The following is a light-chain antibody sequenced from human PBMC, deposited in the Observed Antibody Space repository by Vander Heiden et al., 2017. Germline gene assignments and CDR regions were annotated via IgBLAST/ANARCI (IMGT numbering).Light chain of an antibody. CDR3: SSYTSSSTWV. CDR1: SSAVGGYTY. Sequence: QSALTKPASVSQSPGQSITLSCPGTSSAVGGYTYVSWYQQHPGKAPKLMIDNVSDRPSGVSNRFSGSKSGNTASLTISGLQAEDEADYYCSSYTSSSTWVFGGGTKLTVL. J-gene: IGLJ3*02. CDR2: NVS. V-gene: IGLV2-14*01.